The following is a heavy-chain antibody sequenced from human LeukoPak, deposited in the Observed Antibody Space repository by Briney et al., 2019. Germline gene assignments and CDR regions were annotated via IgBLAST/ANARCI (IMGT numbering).Heavy chain of an antibody. Sequence: GGPLRLSCAASGFTFSTYLMTWVRQAPGKGLEWVANIKQDGSEKYYVDSVKGRFTISRDNAKSSLYLQMNSLRAEDTAVYYCARDYRSSSGRSIDYWGQGTLVTVSS. CDR1: GFTFSTYL. CDR3: ARDYRSSSGRSIDY. D-gene: IGHD6-6*01. CDR2: IKQDGSEK. J-gene: IGHJ4*02. V-gene: IGHV3-7*01.